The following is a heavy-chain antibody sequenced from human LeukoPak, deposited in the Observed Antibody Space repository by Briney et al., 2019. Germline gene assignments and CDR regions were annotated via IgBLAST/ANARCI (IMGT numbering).Heavy chain of an antibody. D-gene: IGHD6-19*01. Sequence: GGSLRLSCAASGFTFSSYAMSWVRQAPGKGLEWVSAISGSGSSTYYADSVKGRFTISRDNSKNTLYLQMNSLRAEDTAVYYCAKLSQQWLVFDAFDIWGQGTMVTVSS. V-gene: IGHV3-23*01. CDR1: GFTFSSYA. J-gene: IGHJ3*02. CDR3: AKLSQQWLVFDAFDI. CDR2: ISGSGSST.